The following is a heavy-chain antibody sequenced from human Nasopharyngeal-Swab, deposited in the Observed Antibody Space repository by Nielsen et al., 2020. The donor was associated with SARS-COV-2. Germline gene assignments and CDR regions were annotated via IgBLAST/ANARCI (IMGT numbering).Heavy chain of an antibody. CDR2: INHSGST. Sequence: SETLSLTCAVYGGSFSGYCWSWIRQPPGKGLEWIGEINHSGSTNYNPSLKSRVTISVDTSKNQFSLKLSSVTAADTAVYYCARGARGYCSSTSCRYYFDYWGQGTLVTVSS. D-gene: IGHD2-2*01. V-gene: IGHV4-34*01. CDR1: GGSFSGYC. J-gene: IGHJ4*02. CDR3: ARGARGYCSSTSCRYYFDY.